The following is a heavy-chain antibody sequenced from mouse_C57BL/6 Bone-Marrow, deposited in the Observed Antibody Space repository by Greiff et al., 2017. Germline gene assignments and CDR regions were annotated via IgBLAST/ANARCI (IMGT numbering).Heavy chain of an antibody. V-gene: IGHV1-63*01. CDR1: GYTFTNYW. CDR3: ARSGAWAGFAY. Sequence: QLQQSGAELVRPGTSVKMSCKASGYTFTNYWIGWAKQRPGHGLEWIGDIYPGVGYTNYNEKFKGKATLTADKSSSTAYMQFSSLTSEDSAIYYCARSGAWAGFAYWGQGTLVTVSA. CDR2: IYPGVGYT. J-gene: IGHJ3*01. D-gene: IGHD3-2*02.